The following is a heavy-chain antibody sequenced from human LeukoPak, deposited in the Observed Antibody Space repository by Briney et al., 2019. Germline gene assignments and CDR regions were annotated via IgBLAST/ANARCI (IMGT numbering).Heavy chain of an antibody. V-gene: IGHV4-59*12. CDR2: IYYSGST. Sequence: SETLSLTCTVSGGSISSYYWSWIRQPPGKGLEWIGYIYYSGSTNYNPSLKSRVTISVETSKNKFTLKLRARTPAESARYYCARVGLVPGDAFDIWGQGTMVTVSS. D-gene: IGHD6-19*01. CDR3: ARVGLVPGDAFDI. CDR1: GGSISSYY. J-gene: IGHJ3*02.